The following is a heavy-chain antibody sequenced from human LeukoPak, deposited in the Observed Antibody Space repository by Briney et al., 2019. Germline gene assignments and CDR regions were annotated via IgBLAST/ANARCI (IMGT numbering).Heavy chain of an antibody. CDR1: GYTFTGYY. V-gene: IGHV1-2*06. Sequence: GASVKVSCXAAGYTFTGYYMFWVRQARGQGLEWMARINPNSGGTNYAQKFQGRVTMTRDTSISTAYMELSRLRSDDTAVYYCARGYCSGGSCYSVENWFDPWGQGTLVTVSS. CDR2: INPNSGGT. D-gene: IGHD2-15*01. CDR3: ARGYCSGGSCYSVENWFDP. J-gene: IGHJ5*02.